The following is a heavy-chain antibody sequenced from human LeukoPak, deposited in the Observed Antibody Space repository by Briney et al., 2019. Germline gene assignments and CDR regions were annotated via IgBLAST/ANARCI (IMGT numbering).Heavy chain of an antibody. CDR1: GFTFSSCS. CDR3: AKEYTGTFSPFPSYFDN. D-gene: IGHD1-26*01. Sequence: GGSLRLSCGASGFTFSSCSMNWVRQAPGKGLEWVSSITRSNYIYYAYSVKGRFTISRDNAKNSLYLQMNSLRAEDTAIYYCAKEYTGTFSPFPSYFDNWGQGTLVTVSS. J-gene: IGHJ4*02. CDR2: ITRSNYI. V-gene: IGHV3-21*04.